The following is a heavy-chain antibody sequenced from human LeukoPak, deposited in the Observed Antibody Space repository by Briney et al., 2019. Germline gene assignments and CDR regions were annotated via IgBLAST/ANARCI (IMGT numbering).Heavy chain of an antibody. CDR3: ATTTVVTRDFDY. J-gene: IGHJ4*02. D-gene: IGHD4-23*01. V-gene: IGHV4-38-2*01. Sequence: SETLSLTCAVSGYSIRSAYYWGWIRQPPGKGLEWIGSIYHIGAPSSNPSLKSRVTISLNTSKSQFSLKLTSVTAADTAVYYCATTTVVTRDFDYWGQGTLVTVSS. CDR1: GYSIRSAYY. CDR2: IYHIGAP.